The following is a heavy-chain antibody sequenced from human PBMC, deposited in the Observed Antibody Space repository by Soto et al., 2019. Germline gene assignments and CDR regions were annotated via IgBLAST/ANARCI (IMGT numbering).Heavy chain of an antibody. D-gene: IGHD3-22*01. J-gene: IGHJ4*02. Sequence: QLQLQESCPGLVKPSETLSLTCRVSDGSMNSDSSYWGWIRQPPGKGLEWIGVINHSGSTYHNLSLKGRVTMSVDASRNQFSLKLTSMTAAXTAVYYCARLGGYVSVGYYYLWDSWGQGTXVXXS. CDR2: INHSGST. CDR3: ARLGGYVSVGYYYLWDS. V-gene: IGHV4-39*01. CDR1: DGSMNSDSSY.